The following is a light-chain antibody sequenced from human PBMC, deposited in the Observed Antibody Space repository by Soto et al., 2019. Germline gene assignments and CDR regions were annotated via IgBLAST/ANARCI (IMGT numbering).Light chain of an antibody. V-gene: IGKV1-39*01. CDR1: QSISNY. Sequence: DIQMTQSPSSLSASVGDRVIITCRASQSISNYLNWYQQRPGKAPKLLIYAASTLQSGVPSRFSGSGSATDFTLTITNLQPEDFATYCCQQSYRTPLTFGGGTKVEIK. J-gene: IGKJ4*01. CDR3: QQSYRTPLT. CDR2: AAS.